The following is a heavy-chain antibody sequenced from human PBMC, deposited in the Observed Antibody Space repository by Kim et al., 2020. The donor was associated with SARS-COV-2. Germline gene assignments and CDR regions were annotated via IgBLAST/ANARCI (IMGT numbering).Heavy chain of an antibody. Sequence: GGSLRLSCTVSGFTFGDYVMTWVRQAPGKGLEWVGFIRSKAYGGTALYAASVKGRFNISRDDSKSIVYLQMNSLKTEDTAVYYCTRGLPQLYNNFPIYYYYCMDVWGQGTTVTVS. CDR3: TRGLPQLYNNFPIYYYYCMDV. D-gene: IGHD4-4*01. CDR2: IRSKAYGGTA. V-gene: IGHV3-49*04. CDR1: GFTFGDYV. J-gene: IGHJ6*02.